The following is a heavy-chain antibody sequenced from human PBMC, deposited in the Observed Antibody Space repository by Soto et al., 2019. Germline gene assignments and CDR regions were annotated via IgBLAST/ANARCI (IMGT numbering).Heavy chain of an antibody. CDR1: GFTFSGYW. CDR3: ARVASIAAFY. V-gene: IGHV3-7*05. J-gene: IGHJ4*02. D-gene: IGHD6-6*01. CDR2: IKQDGGAK. Sequence: EVHLVESGGGLVQPGGSLRLSCAASGFTFSGYWMSWVRQAPGKGLEWVANIKQDGGAKFYVDSVKGRFTISRDNARNSLSLQMNSLRAEDTAVYYCARVASIAAFYWGQGTLVTVSS.